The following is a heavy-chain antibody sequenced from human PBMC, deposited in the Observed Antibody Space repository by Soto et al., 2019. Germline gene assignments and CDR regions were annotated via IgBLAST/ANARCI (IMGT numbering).Heavy chain of an antibody. CDR2: IYWDDDK. CDR1: GFSLTTSAVG. J-gene: IGHJ4*02. V-gene: IGHV2-5*02. D-gene: IGHD6-6*01. Sequence: QITLKESGPTLVKPTQTLTLTCTSSGFSLTTSAVGVGWIRQPPGRALEWLALIYWDDDKRYSPSLKSRLTITKDTSKNQVVLTMTNMDPVDTATYYCARKPYSSSPLGQPDYWGQGTLVTVSS. CDR3: ARKPYSSSPLGQPDY.